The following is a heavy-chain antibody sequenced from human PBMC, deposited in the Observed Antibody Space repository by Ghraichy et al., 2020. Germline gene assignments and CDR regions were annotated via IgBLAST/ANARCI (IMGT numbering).Heavy chain of an antibody. D-gene: IGHD1-26*01. Sequence: SVKVSCKASGGTFNNFAVNWVRQAPGQGLEWMGGIVPLYGIPHYAQEFQGRLTIIADDSTGTASMELTSLRSEDTAVYYCASPSPSRSFYPSFFECWGQGTLVIVSS. CDR3: ASPSPSRSFYPSFFEC. CDR1: GGTFNNFA. J-gene: IGHJ4*02. V-gene: IGHV1-69*13. CDR2: IVPLYGIP.